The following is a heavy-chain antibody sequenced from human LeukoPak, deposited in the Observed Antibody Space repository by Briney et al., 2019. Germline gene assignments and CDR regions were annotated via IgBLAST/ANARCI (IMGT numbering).Heavy chain of an antibody. CDR3: TWIRKALGGFDS. Sequence: GESLRLSCAASGMTFSDAWMSWVRQAPGKGPEWVGRIKSKGSGGTIDYVAPVKGRFTISRGDSKNMVYLQMNSLKTEDTAVYYCTWIRKALGGFDSWGQGTMVTVSS. D-gene: IGHD5-18*01. J-gene: IGHJ3*02. CDR2: IKSKGSGGTI. V-gene: IGHV3-15*01. CDR1: GMTFSDAW.